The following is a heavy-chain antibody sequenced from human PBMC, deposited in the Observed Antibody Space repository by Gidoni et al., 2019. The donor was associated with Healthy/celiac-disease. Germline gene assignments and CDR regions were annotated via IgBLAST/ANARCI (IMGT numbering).Heavy chain of an antibody. J-gene: IGHJ4*02. CDR3: ARSYYDFWSGCFDY. CDR2: INAGNGNT. CDR1: GYTFTSYA. V-gene: IGHV1-3*01. Sequence: QVQPVQSGAEVKKPGASVKVSCKASGYTFTSYAMHWVRQPPGQRLEWMGWINAGNGNTKYSQKFQGRVTITRDTSASTAYMELSSLRSEDTAVYYCARSYYDFWSGCFDYWGQRTLVTVSS. D-gene: IGHD3-3*01.